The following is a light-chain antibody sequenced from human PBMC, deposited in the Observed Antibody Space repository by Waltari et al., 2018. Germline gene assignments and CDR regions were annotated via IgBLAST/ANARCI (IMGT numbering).Light chain of an antibody. CDR1: SSHVGAYNF. J-gene: IGLJ1*01. Sequence: QSALTQTASVSGSPGQSITIPCTGTSSHVGAYNFVSWYQQHPGKAPKVMIYEVSNRSSGVSNRFSGSKSGNTASLTISGLQAEDEADYYCSSYTSSSTLPYVFGTGTKVSVL. CDR2: EVS. V-gene: IGLV2-14*01. CDR3: SSYTSSSTLPYV.